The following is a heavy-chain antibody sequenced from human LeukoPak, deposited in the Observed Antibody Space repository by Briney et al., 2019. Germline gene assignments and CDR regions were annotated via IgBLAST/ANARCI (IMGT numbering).Heavy chain of an antibody. CDR3: AADQSAFWSGYTYYFDY. CDR1: GYTFTSYD. V-gene: IGHV1-8*03. D-gene: IGHD3-3*01. CDR2: MNPNSGNT. Sequence: ASVKVSCKASGYTFTSYDINWVRQATGQGLEWMGWMNPNSGNTGYAQKFQGRVTITRNTSISTAYMELSSLRSEDTAVYYCAADQSAFWSGYTYYFDYWGQGTLVTVSS. J-gene: IGHJ4*02.